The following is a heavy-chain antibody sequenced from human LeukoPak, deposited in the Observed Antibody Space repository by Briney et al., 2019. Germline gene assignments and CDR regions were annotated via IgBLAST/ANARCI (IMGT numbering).Heavy chain of an antibody. V-gene: IGHV3-23*01. CDR3: AKDPFSSSWYLVGSYIDY. D-gene: IGHD6-13*01. CDR1: GFTFSSYA. Sequence: GGSLRLSCAASGFTFSSYAMSWVRQAPGKGLEWVSAISGSGGSTYYADSVKGRFTISRDNSKNTLYLQMNSLRAEDTAVYYCAKDPFSSSWYLVGSYIDYWGQGTLVTVSS. CDR2: ISGSGGST. J-gene: IGHJ4*02.